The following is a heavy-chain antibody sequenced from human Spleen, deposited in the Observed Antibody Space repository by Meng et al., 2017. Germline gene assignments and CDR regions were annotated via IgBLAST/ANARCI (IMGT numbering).Heavy chain of an antibody. Sequence: VRLPGSGPVLVMPSEPLTLTRTVPAPSMNIYPWSWIRQAAGKGLEWIGRIYSSGTTDYNASLKSRVTMSLDMSKNQFSLKLTSVTAADTGLYYCARLEYCDGETCFGDSWGQGTLVTVSS. CDR3: ARLEYCDGETCFGDS. J-gene: IGHJ4*02. CDR1: APSMNIYP. V-gene: IGHV4-4*07. D-gene: IGHD2-21*01. CDR2: IYSSGTT.